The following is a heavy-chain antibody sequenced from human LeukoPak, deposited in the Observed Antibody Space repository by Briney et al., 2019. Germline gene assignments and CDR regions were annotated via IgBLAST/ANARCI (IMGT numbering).Heavy chain of an antibody. D-gene: IGHD5-24*01. Sequence: SLRLSCXTXGFTXSTYSMHWVRQAPGKGLEWVAVISYEGSNEYYADSVKGRFTISRDNSKNTLYLQMNSLRAEDTAVYYCARSGSLMATMDYWGQGTLVTVSS. CDR3: ARSGSLMATMDY. CDR1: GFTXSTYS. CDR2: ISYEGSNE. J-gene: IGHJ4*02. V-gene: IGHV3-30-3*01.